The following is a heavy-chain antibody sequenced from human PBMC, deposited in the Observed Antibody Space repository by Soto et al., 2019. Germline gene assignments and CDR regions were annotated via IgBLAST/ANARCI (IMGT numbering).Heavy chain of an antibody. V-gene: IGHV3-64D*06. CDR2: ISSNGGRT. D-gene: IGHD3-9*01. Sequence: GGSLRLSCSASGFTFSSYAMHWVRQAPGKGLEYVSAISSNGGRTYYADSVKGRFTISRDNSKNTLYLQMSSLRAEDTAVYYCVKDHYDILTGYYPFDYWGQGTLVTVSS. CDR1: GFTFSSYA. CDR3: VKDHYDILTGYYPFDY. J-gene: IGHJ4*02.